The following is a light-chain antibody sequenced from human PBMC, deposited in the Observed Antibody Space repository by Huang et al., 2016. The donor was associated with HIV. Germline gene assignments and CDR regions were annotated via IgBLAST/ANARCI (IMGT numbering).Light chain of an antibody. CDR3: QQSYNTPLT. J-gene: IGKJ4*01. Sequence: DIQMTQSPSSLSASVGDRVTITCRASQSINSYLNWYQQKPGKAPKVLIYAASRLQSGVPSRFSGSGSGTDVTLTINSLQPEDFAIYYCQQSYNTPLTFGGGTRVEIK. CDR2: AAS. V-gene: IGKV1-39*01. CDR1: QSINSY.